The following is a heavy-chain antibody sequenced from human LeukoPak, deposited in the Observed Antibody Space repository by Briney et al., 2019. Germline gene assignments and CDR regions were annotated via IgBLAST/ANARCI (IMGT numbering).Heavy chain of an antibody. V-gene: IGHV1-8*03. J-gene: IGHJ5*02. CDR1: GYTFTSYD. D-gene: IGHD3-9*01. CDR3: ARAYTIFAGFDP. CDR2: MNPNSGNT. Sequence: VSVKVSCKASGYTFTSYDINWVRQATGQGLEWMGWMNPNSGNTGYAQKFQGRVTITRNTSISTAYMELSSLRSEDTAVYYCARAYTIFAGFDPWGRGTLVTVSS.